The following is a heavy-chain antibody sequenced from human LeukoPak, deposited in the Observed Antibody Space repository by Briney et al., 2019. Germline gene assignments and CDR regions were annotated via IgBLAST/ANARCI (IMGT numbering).Heavy chain of an antibody. Sequence: TGGSLRLSCAASGFTFSSYAMSWVRQAPGKGLEWVSAISGSGGSTYYADSVKGRFTISRDNSKNTLYLQMNSLRAEDTAVYYCAVRDGYNRNGEYWGQGTLVTVSS. J-gene: IGHJ4*02. V-gene: IGHV3-23*01. CDR1: GFTFSSYA. CDR3: AVRDGYNRNGEY. D-gene: IGHD5-24*01. CDR2: ISGSGGST.